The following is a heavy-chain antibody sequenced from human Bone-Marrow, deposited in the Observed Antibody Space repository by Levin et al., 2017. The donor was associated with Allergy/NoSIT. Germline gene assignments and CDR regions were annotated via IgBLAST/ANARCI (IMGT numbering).Heavy chain of an antibody. Sequence: ASVKVSCKASGYSFTTYAIDWVRQAPGQGLEWMGWINTNTGNPTYAQGLTGRFVFSLDTSVSTAYLQISSLKAEDSAVYYCAREKLGSCGGGTCNGPYFDYWGQGSLVTVSS. V-gene: IGHV7-4-1*02. CDR2: INTNTGNP. CDR3: AREKLGSCGGGTCNGPYFDY. J-gene: IGHJ4*02. CDR1: GYSFTTYA. D-gene: IGHD2-15*01.